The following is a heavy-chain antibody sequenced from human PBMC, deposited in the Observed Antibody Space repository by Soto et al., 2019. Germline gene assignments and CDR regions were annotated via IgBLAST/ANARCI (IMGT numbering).Heavy chain of an antibody. CDR2: IYPGDSDT. CDR1: GYSFTSYW. J-gene: IGHJ4*02. Sequence: PGESLKISCKGSGYSFTSYWIGWVRQMPGKGLEWMGIIYPGDSDTRYNPSFQGQVTISADKSISTAYLQWSSLKASDTAMYYCARSPYCSGGSCYASDFDYWGQGTLVTVSS. CDR3: ARSPYCSGGSCYASDFDY. D-gene: IGHD2-15*01. V-gene: IGHV5-51*01.